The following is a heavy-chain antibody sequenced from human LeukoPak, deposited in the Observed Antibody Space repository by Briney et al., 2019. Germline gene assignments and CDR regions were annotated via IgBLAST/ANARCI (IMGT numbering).Heavy chain of an antibody. V-gene: IGHV3-74*01. D-gene: IGHD5/OR15-5a*01. Sequence: GGSLRLSCAASGFTLSSYWMHWVPQAPGKGLVWVSRIKTDGSSTDYADSVKGRFTISRDNAKNTMYLQMNSLRAEDTAVYYCARGVSGTGPDIWGLGTMVTVSS. CDR2: IKTDGSST. J-gene: IGHJ3*02. CDR1: GFTLSSYW. CDR3: ARGVSGTGPDI.